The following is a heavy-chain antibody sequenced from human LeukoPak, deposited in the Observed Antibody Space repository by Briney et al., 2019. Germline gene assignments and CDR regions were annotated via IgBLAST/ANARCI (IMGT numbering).Heavy chain of an antibody. CDR1: GYTFTGYY. CDR2: INPNSGGT. CDR3: ARDPLGYCSGGSCYIMGQFDY. Sequence: ASVKVFCKASGYTFTGYYMHWVRQAPGQGLEWMGWINPNSGGTNYAQKFQGRVTMTRDTSISTAYMELSRLRSDDTAVYYCARDPLGYCSGGSCYIMGQFDYWGQGTLVTVSS. D-gene: IGHD2-15*01. J-gene: IGHJ4*02. V-gene: IGHV1-2*02.